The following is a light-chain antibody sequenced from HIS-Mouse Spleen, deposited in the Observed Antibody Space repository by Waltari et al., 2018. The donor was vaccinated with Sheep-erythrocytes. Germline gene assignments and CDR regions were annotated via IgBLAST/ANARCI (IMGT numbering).Light chain of an antibody. V-gene: IGLV2-23*01. CDR2: EGS. J-gene: IGLJ3*02. CDR1: SSDVGCYNL. CDR3: CSYAGSSTPWV. Sequence: QSALTQPASVSGSPGQSITISCTGTSSDVGCYNLVSWYQQHPGKAPQPMIYEGSKRPSGVSNRFSGSRSGNTASLTISGLQAEDEADYYCCSYAGSSTPWVFGGGTKLTVL.